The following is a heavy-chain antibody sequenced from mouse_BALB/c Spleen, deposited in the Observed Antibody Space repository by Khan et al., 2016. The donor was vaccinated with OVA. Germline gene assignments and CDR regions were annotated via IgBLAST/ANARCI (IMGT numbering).Heavy chain of an antibody. CDR2: INPSSDHN. CDR3: AKGGYSSFDY. J-gene: IGHJ3*01. V-gene: IGHV1-4*01. CDR1: GYTFTSYM. Sequence: QVQLQQSGAELARPGASVKMSCKASGYTFTSYMIHWVKQRPGQGLEWIGDINPSSDHNNYNQKFKDKATLTADKSSSTAYMQLSSLTSEVSSVYYCAKGGYSSFDYWGQGTLVTVSA. D-gene: IGHD1-1*01.